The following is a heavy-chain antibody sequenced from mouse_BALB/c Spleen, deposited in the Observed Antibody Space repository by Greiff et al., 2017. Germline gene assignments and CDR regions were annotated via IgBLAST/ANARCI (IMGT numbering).Heavy chain of an antibody. V-gene: IGHV5-17*02. CDR2: ISSGSSTI. D-gene: IGHD2-4*01. CDR3: ARSHDYDGYAMDY. CDR1: GFTFSSFG. J-gene: IGHJ4*01. Sequence: EVKLVESGGGLVQPGGSRKLSCAASGFTFSSFGMHWVRQAPEKGLEWVAYISSGSSTIYYADTVKGRFTISRDNPKNTLFLQMTSLRSEDTAMYYCARSHDYDGYAMDYWGQGTSVTVSS.